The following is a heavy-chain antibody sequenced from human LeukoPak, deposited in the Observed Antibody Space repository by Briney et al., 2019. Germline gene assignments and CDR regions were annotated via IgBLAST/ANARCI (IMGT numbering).Heavy chain of an antibody. V-gene: IGHV3-53*01. Sequence: GGSLRLSCAASGFTVSNIYMIWVRQSPGKGLEGVSVIYSRGSTYYADSVKGRFTISRDNSKNTLYLQMNSLRAEDTAVYYCASPYGSGNAFDIWGQGTMVTVSS. D-gene: IGHD3-10*01. J-gene: IGHJ3*02. CDR1: GFTVSNIY. CDR3: ASPYGSGNAFDI. CDR2: IYSRGST.